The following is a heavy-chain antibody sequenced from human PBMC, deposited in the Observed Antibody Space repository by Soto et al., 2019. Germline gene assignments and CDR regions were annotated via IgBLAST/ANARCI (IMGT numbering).Heavy chain of an antibody. V-gene: IGHV1-69*02. CDR1: GGTFNTYT. Sequence: QVQVVQSGAEVKKPESSVNVSCKPSGGTFNTYTVNWVRLAPGHGLEWMGRFIPILDMANYAQKFQDRVTLTAHSSTFSPYMELNCLTSDDTAVYYCATTYCLYNSFPCDFDFWGPGTRVTVSS. CDR3: ATTYCLYNSFPCDFDF. D-gene: IGHD2-21*01. J-gene: IGHJ4*01. CDR2: FIPILDMA.